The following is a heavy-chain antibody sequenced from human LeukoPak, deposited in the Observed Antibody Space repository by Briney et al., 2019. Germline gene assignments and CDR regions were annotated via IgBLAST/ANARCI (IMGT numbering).Heavy chain of an antibody. Sequence: ASVKVSCKASGGTFSSYAISWVRQAPGQRLEWMGWINAGNGNTKYSQKFQGRVTITRDTSASTAYMELSSLRSEDTAVYYCARDTYYYGSGALLWWFDPWGQGTLVTVSS. CDR3: ARDTYYYGSGALLWWFDP. V-gene: IGHV1-3*01. J-gene: IGHJ5*02. CDR2: INAGNGNT. D-gene: IGHD3-10*01. CDR1: GGTFSSYA.